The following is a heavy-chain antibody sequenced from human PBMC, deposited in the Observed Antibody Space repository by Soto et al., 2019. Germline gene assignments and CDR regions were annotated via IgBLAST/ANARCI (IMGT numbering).Heavy chain of an antibody. CDR2: SNPDSGGT. D-gene: IGHD3-10*01. Sequence: QVHLVQSGAEVKKPGASVMVSCKAFGYTFIDYYIHWIRQAPGQGLEWLGWSNPDSGGTISAQKFQGRVTLTMDTSINTGYMEVSRLTSDDTAVYYCARAKSRRSGSAKVRFDLWGQGTLITVSS. J-gene: IGHJ5*02. V-gene: IGHV1-2*02. CDR1: GYTFIDYY. CDR3: ARAKSRRSGSAKVRFDL.